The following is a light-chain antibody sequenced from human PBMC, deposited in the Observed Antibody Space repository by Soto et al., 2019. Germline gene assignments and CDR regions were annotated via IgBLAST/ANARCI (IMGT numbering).Light chain of an antibody. Sequence: DIQMTQSPSSLSASVGDRVTITCRASQGISNDVAWYQQRPGKAPKLLIYAASTLQSGVPSRFSGSESGTDFTLTISGLQPEDVATYYCQKYDSAPLFTFGPGTKVEIK. V-gene: IGKV1-27*01. CDR2: AAS. CDR1: QGISND. J-gene: IGKJ3*01. CDR3: QKYDSAPLFT.